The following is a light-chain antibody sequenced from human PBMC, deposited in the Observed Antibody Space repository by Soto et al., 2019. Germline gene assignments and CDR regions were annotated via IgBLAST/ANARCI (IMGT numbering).Light chain of an antibody. J-gene: IGLJ1*01. CDR1: SSDVGGYNY. V-gene: IGLV2-11*01. Sequence: QCVLTKPRSVYGSPGQSVTISCTGTSSDVGGYNYVSWYQQHPGKAPKLMIYDVSKRPSGVPDRFSGSKSGNTASLTISGLQAEDEADYYCCSYAGSYTSYVFGTGTKVTVL. CDR3: CSYAGSYTSYV. CDR2: DVS.